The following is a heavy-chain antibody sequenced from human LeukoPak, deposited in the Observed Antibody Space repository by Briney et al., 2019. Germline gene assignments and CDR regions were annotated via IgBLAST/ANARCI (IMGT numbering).Heavy chain of an antibody. CDR3: ARVISGTGRLDH. Sequence: GGSLRLSCAASGFTFSSYGMHWVRQAPGKGLERVSIIWYDGSNEYYADSVKGRFIIARDNSKNTLYLQMNSLRAEDTAVYFCARVISGTGRLDHWGQGTLVTVSS. CDR2: IWYDGSNE. CDR1: GFTFSSYG. D-gene: IGHD1-14*01. V-gene: IGHV3-33*01. J-gene: IGHJ4*02.